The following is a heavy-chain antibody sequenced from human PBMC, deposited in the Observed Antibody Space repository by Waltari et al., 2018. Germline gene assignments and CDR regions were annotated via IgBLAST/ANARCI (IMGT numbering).Heavy chain of an antibody. CDR3: ARLRDSDDY. D-gene: IGHD2-21*01. CDR1: GGSISSSGYY. V-gene: IGHV4-39*01. Sequence: QLQLQESGPGLAKPSETLSLTCTVSGGSISSSGYYWAWIRHPPWKGLEWIGRTFYPGLVFHNPHRHRRLPFALDPCKTQLPLRPTSVTAPDIAVYYCARLRDSDDYWGQGTLVTVPS. J-gene: IGHJ4*02. CDR2: TFYPGLV.